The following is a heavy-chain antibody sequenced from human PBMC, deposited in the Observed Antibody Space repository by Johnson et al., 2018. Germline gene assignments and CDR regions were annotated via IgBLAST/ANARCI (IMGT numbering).Heavy chain of an antibody. Sequence: QVQLVESGGGVVQPGRSLRLSCAASGFTFSSYGMHWVRQAPGKGLEWVAVISYDGSNKYYADSVKGRFTISRDNSKNTLYLQMNSLRAEDTAGYYCAKVPYSSSSHPQHWGQGTLVTVSS. CDR2: ISYDGSNK. V-gene: IGHV3-30*18. CDR1: GFTFSSYG. J-gene: IGHJ1*01. CDR3: AKVPYSSSSHPQH. D-gene: IGHD6-6*01.